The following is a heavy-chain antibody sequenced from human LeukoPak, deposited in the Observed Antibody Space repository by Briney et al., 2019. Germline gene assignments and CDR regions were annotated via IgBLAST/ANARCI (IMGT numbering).Heavy chain of an antibody. CDR3: ARCFRETKNYMDV. D-gene: IGHD1-7*01. V-gene: IGHV4-39*01. CDR2: IYYSGST. J-gene: IGHJ6*03. Sequence: SETLSLTCTVSGGSISSSSYYWGWIRQPPGKGLEWIGSIYYSGSTYYNPSLKSRVTISVDTSKNQFSLKLSSVTAADTAVYYGARCFRETKNYMDVWGKGTTVTVSS. CDR1: GGSISSSSYY.